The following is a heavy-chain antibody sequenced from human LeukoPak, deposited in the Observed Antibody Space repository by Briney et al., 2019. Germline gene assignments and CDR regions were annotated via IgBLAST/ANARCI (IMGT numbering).Heavy chain of an antibody. J-gene: IGHJ4*02. CDR2: INPDSGGT. D-gene: IGHD1-26*01. V-gene: IGHV1-2*02. CDR3: ARSEGASMRDY. CDR1: GYTFTGFY. Sequence: ASVKVSCKASGYTFTGFYIHWVRQAPGQGLEWMGWINPDSGGTNYPQKFQGRVTMTRDTSISTAYMELSRLRSDDTAVYYCARSEGASMRDYWGQGTLVTVSS.